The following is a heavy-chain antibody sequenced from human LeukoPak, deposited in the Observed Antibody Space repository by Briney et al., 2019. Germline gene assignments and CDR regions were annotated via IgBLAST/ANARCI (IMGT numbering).Heavy chain of an antibody. CDR1: GFTFSNYW. J-gene: IGHJ4*02. Sequence: PGGSLRLSCAASGFTFSNYWMSWVRQAPGKGLEWAANIKQDGSEKYYVDSVKGRFTISRDNAKNSLYLQMNSLRAEDTAVYYCARDCSSTSCYWVFDYWGQGTLVTVSS. CDR3: ARDCSSTSCYWVFDY. CDR2: IKQDGSEK. V-gene: IGHV3-7*01. D-gene: IGHD2-2*01.